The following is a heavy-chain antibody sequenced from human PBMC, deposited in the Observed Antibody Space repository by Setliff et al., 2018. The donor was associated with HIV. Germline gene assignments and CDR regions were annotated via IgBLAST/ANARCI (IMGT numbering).Heavy chain of an antibody. CDR3: ARWGVTAPYYFDY. V-gene: IGHV1-18*01. J-gene: IGHJ4*02. CDR2: ISVYNGHT. CDR1: GYSFTNLG. Sequence: ASVKVSCKASGYSFTNLGLNWVRQAPGQGLEWMGWISVYNGHTNFAQKLQDRVTMTTDTSTSTAYMELRSLRSDDTAVYYCARWGVTAPYYFDYWGQGTLVTVSS. D-gene: IGHD2-21*02.